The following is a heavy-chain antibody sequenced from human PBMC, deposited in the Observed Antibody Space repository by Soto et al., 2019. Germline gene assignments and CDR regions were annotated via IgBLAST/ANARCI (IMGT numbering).Heavy chain of an antibody. CDR3: ARTDCSSTSCYNYYYYGMDV. CDR1: RYGYTKNG. J-gene: IGHJ6*02. V-gene: IGHV1-3*01. D-gene: IGHD2-2*01. CDR2: INPGNGDR. Sequence: LLQLYRATSRYGYTKNGLASVRQAYGHTRDSMGWINPGNGDRKYSQKLQGRVTITRDTSATTAYMELSSLRSEDSAVFYCARTDCSSTSCYNYYYYGMDVWGQATTLTTS.